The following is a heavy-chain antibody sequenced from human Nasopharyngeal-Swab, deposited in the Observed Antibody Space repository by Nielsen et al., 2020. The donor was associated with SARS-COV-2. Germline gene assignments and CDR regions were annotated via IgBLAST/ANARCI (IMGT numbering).Heavy chain of an antibody. V-gene: IGHV3-21*01. J-gene: IGHJ6*02. CDR1: GFTFSSYS. CDR2: ISSSSSYI. CDR3: ARADGGAVYYYGMDV. Sequence: GGSLSLSCAASGFTFSSYSMNWVRQAPGKGLEWVSSISSSSSYIYYADSVKGRFTISRDNAKNSLYLQMNSLRAEDTAVYYCARADGGAVYYYGMDVWGQGTTVTVSS. D-gene: IGHD3-10*01.